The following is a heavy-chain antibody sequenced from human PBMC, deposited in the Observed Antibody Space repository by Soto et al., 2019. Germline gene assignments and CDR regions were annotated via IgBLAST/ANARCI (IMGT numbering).Heavy chain of an antibody. CDR3: ARGRKGAAPYPYYFDY. D-gene: IGHD2-2*01. Sequence: QVQLVQSGAEVKKPGASVKVSCKASGYTFTGYYMHWVRQAPGQGLEWMGWINPNSGGTNYAQKFQGWVTMTRDTSSSTAYMELSRLRSDDTAVYYCARGRKGAAPYPYYFDYWGQGTLVTVSS. CDR1: GYTFTGYY. CDR2: INPNSGGT. J-gene: IGHJ4*02. V-gene: IGHV1-2*04.